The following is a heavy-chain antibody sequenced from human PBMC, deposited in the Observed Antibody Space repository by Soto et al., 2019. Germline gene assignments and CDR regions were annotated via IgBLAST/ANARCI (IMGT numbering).Heavy chain of an antibody. V-gene: IGHV2-5*02. CDR3: AHRPSYCSGGSCYSGFDY. CDR1: GFSLSTSGVG. D-gene: IGHD2-15*01. J-gene: IGHJ4*02. CDR2: IYWDDDK. Sequence: QITLKESGPTLVKPTQTLTLTCTFSGFSLSTSGVGVGWIRQPPGKALEWLALIYWDDDKRYSPSLKSRLTITKDTSTILVVLTMTNMDPVDTATYYCAHRPSYCSGGSCYSGFDYWGQGTLVTVSS.